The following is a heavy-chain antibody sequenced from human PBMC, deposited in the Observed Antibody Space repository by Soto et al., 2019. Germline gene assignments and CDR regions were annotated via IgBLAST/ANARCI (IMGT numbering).Heavy chain of an antibody. J-gene: IGHJ4*02. CDR2: IIPVIGTT. CDR3: VRDLGSGSAPGGY. D-gene: IGHD2-15*01. CDR1: GGTFTIFA. V-gene: IGHV1-69*12. Sequence: QVQLVQSGAEVKNPGSSVKVSCKASGGTFTIFAISWVRQAPGQGLEWMGGIIPVIGTTNYAQRFQGRITITGDESTSTAYMDLSSLTSGDTAVYYCVRDLGSGSAPGGYWGQGTLVTVSS.